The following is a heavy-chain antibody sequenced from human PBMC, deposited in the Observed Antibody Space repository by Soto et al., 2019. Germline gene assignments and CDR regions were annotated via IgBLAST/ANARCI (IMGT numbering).Heavy chain of an antibody. V-gene: IGHV1-3*01. J-gene: IGHJ4*02. CDR1: GYTFTSYA. D-gene: IGHD3-22*01. CDR3: ARGSGYYYWDDY. Sequence: ASVKVSCTASGYTFTSYAIHWVRQAPGQRLEWMGWINAGNGNTKYSQKFQGRVTITRDTSASTAYMELSSLRSEDTAVYYCARGSGYYYWDDYWGQGTLVTVSS. CDR2: INAGNGNT.